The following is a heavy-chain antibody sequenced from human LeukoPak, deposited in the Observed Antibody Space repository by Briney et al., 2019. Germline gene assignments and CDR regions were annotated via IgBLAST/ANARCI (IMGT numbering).Heavy chain of an antibody. Sequence: SQTLSLTCTVSGGSISSGGYYWSWIRQHPGKGLEWIGYIYYSGSTYYNPSLKSRVTISVDTSKNQFSLKLSSVTAADTAVYYCARAPIVLMVYAYTGYYGMDVWGQGTTVTVSS. CDR1: GGSISSGGYY. D-gene: IGHD2-8*01. CDR3: ARAPIVLMVYAYTGYYGMDV. CDR2: IYYSGST. J-gene: IGHJ6*02. V-gene: IGHV4-31*03.